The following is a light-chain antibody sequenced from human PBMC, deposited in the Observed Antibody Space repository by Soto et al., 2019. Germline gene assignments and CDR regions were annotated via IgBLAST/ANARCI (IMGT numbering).Light chain of an antibody. Sequence: DSPVTQSPSFLYASVGDRANISCGASQGMNTYLAWYQQKPGKAPKLLIYGASTLHTGGPARFSGSESGAEFTLTISSLQPEDFATYSCQQLNSYPITFGQGTRLEIK. V-gene: IGKV1-9*01. CDR3: QQLNSYPIT. CDR2: GAS. CDR1: QGMNTY. J-gene: IGKJ5*01.